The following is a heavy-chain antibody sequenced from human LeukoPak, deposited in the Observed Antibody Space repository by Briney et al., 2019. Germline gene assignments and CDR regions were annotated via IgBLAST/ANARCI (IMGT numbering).Heavy chain of an antibody. CDR1: GDTFSSYA. Sequence: ASVKVSCKASGDTFSSYAISWVRQAPGQGLEWMGWISAYNGNTNYAQNLQGRVTMTTDTSTSTAYMELRSLRSDDTAVYYCARDRPYCRSASCPYYFDYWGQGTLVTVSS. J-gene: IGHJ4*02. CDR2: ISAYNGNT. V-gene: IGHV1-18*01. D-gene: IGHD2-2*01. CDR3: ARDRPYCRSASCPYYFDY.